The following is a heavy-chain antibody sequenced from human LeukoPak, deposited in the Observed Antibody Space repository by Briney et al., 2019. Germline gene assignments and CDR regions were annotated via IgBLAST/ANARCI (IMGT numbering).Heavy chain of an antibody. Sequence: GRSLRLSCAASGFTFSSYGMHWVRQAPGKGPEWVAVISYDGSNKYYADSVKGRFTISRDNSKNTLYLQMNSLRAEDTAVYYCYYGSGNDYWGQGTLVTVSS. D-gene: IGHD3-10*01. V-gene: IGHV3-30*03. J-gene: IGHJ4*02. CDR1: GFTFSSYG. CDR3: YYGSGNDY. CDR2: ISYDGSNK.